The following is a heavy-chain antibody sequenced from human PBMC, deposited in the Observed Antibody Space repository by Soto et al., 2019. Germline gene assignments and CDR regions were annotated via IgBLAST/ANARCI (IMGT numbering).Heavy chain of an antibody. D-gene: IGHD5-18*01. CDR3: ARADGPLPVTLLGF. CDR2: ISGGLGSA. V-gene: IGHV3-23*01. Sequence: GGSLRLSCAVSGFTFNEYAMSWVRQAPGKGLEWVSTISGGLGSAYYAASVEGRFTISGDNSKNMLYLRMNSLRADDTAVYFCARADGPLPVTLLGFWGQGTLVTVSS. J-gene: IGHJ4*02. CDR1: GFTFNEYA.